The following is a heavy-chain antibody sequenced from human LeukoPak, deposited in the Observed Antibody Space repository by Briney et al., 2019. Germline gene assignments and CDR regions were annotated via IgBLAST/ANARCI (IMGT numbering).Heavy chain of an antibody. J-gene: IGHJ4*02. D-gene: IGHD2-2*01. CDR1: GFTFDDYA. CDR3: ANREYCSSTSCFLFRPFDY. CDR2: ISWSSGSI. Sequence: GGSLRLSCAASGFTFDDYAMHWVRQAPGKGLEWVSGISWSSGSIGYADSVKGRFTISRDNAKNSLYLQMNSLRAEDTAVYYCANREYCSSTSCFLFRPFDYWGQGTLVTVSS. V-gene: IGHV3-9*01.